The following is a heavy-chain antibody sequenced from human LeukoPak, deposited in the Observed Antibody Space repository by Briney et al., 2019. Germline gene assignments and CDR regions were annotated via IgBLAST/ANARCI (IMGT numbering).Heavy chain of an antibody. CDR2: ITPIFGTA. Sequence: SVKVSCKASGGTFRSNAISWVRQAPGQGLEWMGGITPIFGTANYAQKFQGRVMITAVESMSTAYMELSSLRSEDTAVYYCARGWLAETTVVTPYNYWGQGTLVTVSS. CDR3: ARGWLAETTVVTPYNY. D-gene: IGHD4-23*01. J-gene: IGHJ4*02. V-gene: IGHV1-69*13. CDR1: GGTFRSNA.